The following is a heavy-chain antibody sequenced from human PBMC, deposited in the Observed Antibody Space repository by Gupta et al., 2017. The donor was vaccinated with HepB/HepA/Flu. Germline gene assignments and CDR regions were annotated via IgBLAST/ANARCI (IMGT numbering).Heavy chain of an antibody. Sequence: QVQLQESGPGLVKPSETLSLTCTVPGGSISSYYWSWIRQPAGKGLEWIGRIYTSGSTNYNPSLKSRVTMSVDTSKNQVSMKLSSVTAADTAVYYCARHGLIGGATEWFDPWGQGTLVTVSS. CDR3: ARHGLIGGATEWFDP. D-gene: IGHD1-26*01. V-gene: IGHV4-4*07. CDR1: GGSISSYY. CDR2: IYTSGST. J-gene: IGHJ5*02.